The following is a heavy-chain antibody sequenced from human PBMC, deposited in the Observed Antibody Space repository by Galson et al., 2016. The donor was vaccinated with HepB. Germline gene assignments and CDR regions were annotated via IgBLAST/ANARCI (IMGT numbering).Heavy chain of an antibody. D-gene: IGHD1-1*01. CDR3: TKDSGRTGTGSFDY. J-gene: IGHJ4*02. V-gene: IGHV3-23*01. CDR2: ISGSGGST. CDR1: GFTFSSYA. Sequence: SLGLSCAASGFTFSSYAMSWVRQAPGKGLEWVSAISGSGGSTYYADSVKGRFTISRDNSKNTLYLQMNSLRAEDTAVYYCTKDSGRTGTGSFDYWGQGTLVTVSS.